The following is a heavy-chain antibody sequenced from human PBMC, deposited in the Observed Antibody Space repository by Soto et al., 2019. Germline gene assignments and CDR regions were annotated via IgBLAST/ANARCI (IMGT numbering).Heavy chain of an antibody. CDR2: IYDGGTT. Sequence: EVQLVEFGGGLVQRGGSLRLSCAASGITIRTNHMHWVRQAPGKGLEWVSVIYDGGTTHYADSVRGRFNISRDISKNTVYLQMNSLRPEDTALYYCVRAYDFWSGYYIVWGRGTLVTVSS. CDR3: VRAYDFWSGYYIV. J-gene: IGHJ4*02. V-gene: IGHV3-66*01. D-gene: IGHD3-3*01. CDR1: GITIRTNH.